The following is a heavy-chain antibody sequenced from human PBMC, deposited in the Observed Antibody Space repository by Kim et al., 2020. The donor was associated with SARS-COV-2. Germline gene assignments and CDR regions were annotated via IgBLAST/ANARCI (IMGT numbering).Heavy chain of an antibody. CDR3: ARDMWELRRGGAFDI. Sequence: GGSLRLSCAASGFTFSSYAISWVRQAPGKGLEWVSAISGSGGTTYYADSVKGRFAISRDHSKNTVYLQMNTLRAEDTAVYYCARDMWELRRGGAFDIWG. V-gene: IGHV3-23*01. CDR1: GFTFSSYA. CDR2: ISGSGGTT. J-gene: IGHJ3*02. D-gene: IGHD1-26*01.